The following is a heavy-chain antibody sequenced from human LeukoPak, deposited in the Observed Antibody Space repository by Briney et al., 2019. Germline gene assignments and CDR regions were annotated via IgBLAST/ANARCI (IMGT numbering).Heavy chain of an antibody. V-gene: IGHV7-4-1*02. CDR3: ARANLWFGELGWIDP. Sequence: GASVKVSCKASGYTFTTYAMNWVRQAPGQGLEWMGWINTNTGNPTYAQGFTGRFVFSLDTSVNTAYLQISSLKADDTAVYYCARANLWFGELGWIDPWGQGTLVTVSS. CDR1: GYTFTTYA. CDR2: INTNTGNP. J-gene: IGHJ5*02. D-gene: IGHD3-10*01.